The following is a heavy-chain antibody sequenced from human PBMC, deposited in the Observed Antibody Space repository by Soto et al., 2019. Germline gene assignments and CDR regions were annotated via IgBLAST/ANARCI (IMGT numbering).Heavy chain of an antibody. J-gene: IGHJ4*02. D-gene: IGHD3-10*01. CDR3: ARRRITMVRGVILLIDY. Sequence: PGGSLRLSCAASGFTFSSYGMHWVRQAPGKGLEWVAVISYDGSNKYYADSVKGRFTISRDNSKNTLYLQMNSLRAEDTAVYYCARRRITMVRGVILLIDYWGQGTLVTVSS. CDR1: GFTFSSYG. CDR2: ISYDGSNK. V-gene: IGHV3-30*03.